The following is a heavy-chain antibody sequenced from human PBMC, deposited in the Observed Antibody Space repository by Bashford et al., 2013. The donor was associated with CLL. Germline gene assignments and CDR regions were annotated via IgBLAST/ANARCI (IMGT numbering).Heavy chain of an antibody. CDR2: IYYTAYT. Sequence: SETLSLTCTVSGGSISSSSYYWGWIRQPPGKGLEWIGNIYYTAYTYYKPPLKSRVTISVDTSKNQFSLSLRSDDTAVYYCARAGTCSSTNCYSYYYYGMDVWGQGTTVTVSS. J-gene: IGHJ6*02. D-gene: IGHD2-2*02. CDR1: GGSISSSSYY. V-gene: IGHV4-39*07. CDR3: ARAGTCSSTNCYSYYYYGMDV.